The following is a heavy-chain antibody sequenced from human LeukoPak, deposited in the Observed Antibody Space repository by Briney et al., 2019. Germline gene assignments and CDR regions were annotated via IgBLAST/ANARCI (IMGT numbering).Heavy chain of an antibody. CDR3: AREENYYYYMDA. D-gene: IGHD3-10*01. J-gene: IGHJ6*03. Sequence: GGSLRLSCAASGFTFSSYEMNWVRQAPGKGLEWVSYISSSGSTIYYADSVKGRFTISRDNAKNSLYLQMNSLRGEDTALYYCAREENYYYYMDAWGKGTTVTVSS. CDR2: ISSSGSTI. CDR1: GFTFSSYE. V-gene: IGHV3-48*03.